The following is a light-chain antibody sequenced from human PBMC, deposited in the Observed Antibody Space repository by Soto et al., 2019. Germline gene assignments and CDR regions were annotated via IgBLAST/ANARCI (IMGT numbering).Light chain of an antibody. CDR1: QSITTW. Sequence: INMTQSPSTLSASVGHRVTITCRASQSITTWLAWYQQKKGKAPKLLIYSASTLQSGVPSRFSGSGYGTDFNLTITSLQTEDFGTYYCHQTYSTPQTFGQGTKVDIK. CDR3: HQTYSTPQT. V-gene: IGKV1-39*01. CDR2: SAS. J-gene: IGKJ1*01.